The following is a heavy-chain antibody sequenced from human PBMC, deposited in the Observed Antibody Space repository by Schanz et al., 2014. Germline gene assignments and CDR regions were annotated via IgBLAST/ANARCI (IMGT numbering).Heavy chain of an antibody. D-gene: IGHD3-10*01. Sequence: QVQLVESGGGVVQPGRSLRLSCAASGFTFSGYGMHWVRQAPGKGLEWVATISYDGSNKYYGDSVKGRFTISRDNSKNTLYLQMNSLRAEDTAVYYCARDRYYGSGSFDYYYYYGMDVWGQGTTVTVSS. V-gene: IGHV3-30*03. CDR1: GFTFSGYG. CDR2: ISYDGSNK. CDR3: ARDRYYGSGSFDYYYYYGMDV. J-gene: IGHJ6*02.